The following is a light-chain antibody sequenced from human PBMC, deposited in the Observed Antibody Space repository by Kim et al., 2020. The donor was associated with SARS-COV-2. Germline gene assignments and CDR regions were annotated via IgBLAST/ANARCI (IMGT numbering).Light chain of an antibody. V-gene: IGKV3-20*01. CDR3: QQYGSSPWT. Sequence: EIVLTQSPGTLSLSPGERATLSCRASQSVSNYCLAWYQQKPGQAPRLLFYGASTRATGIPDRFSGSGSGTDFTLTITRLEPEDFAVYYCQQYGSSPWTFGQGTKVDIK. J-gene: IGKJ1*01. CDR2: GAS. CDR1: QSVSNYC.